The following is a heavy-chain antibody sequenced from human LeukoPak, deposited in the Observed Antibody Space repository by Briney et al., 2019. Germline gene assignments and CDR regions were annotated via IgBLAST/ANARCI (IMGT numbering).Heavy chain of an antibody. CDR3: AKGAWLDD. CDR2: IRGTGGTT. CDR1: GLTFSTYD. V-gene: IGHV3-23*01. D-gene: IGHD5-12*01. Sequence: GGSLRLSCAASGLTFSTYDMSWVRQAPGKGLEWVSVIRGTGGTTDYADSVKGRFTISRDNSNNNMYLQMNSLRAEDTAVYYCAKGAWLDDWGQGALVTVSS. J-gene: IGHJ4*02.